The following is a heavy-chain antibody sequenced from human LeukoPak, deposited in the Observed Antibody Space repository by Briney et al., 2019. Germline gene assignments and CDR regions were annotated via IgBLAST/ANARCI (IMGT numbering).Heavy chain of an antibody. CDR3: ARHAPTSSAFDY. V-gene: IGHV3-48*04. D-gene: IGHD6-19*01. J-gene: IGHJ4*02. CDR2: IGSISSAI. Sequence: GGSLRLSCAASGFTFSSYSMNWVRQAPGKGLEWVSYIGSISSAIYYADSVKGRFTISRDNAKNSLYLQMNSLGAEDTAVYYCARHAPTSSAFDYWGQGTLVTVSS. CDR1: GFTFSSYS.